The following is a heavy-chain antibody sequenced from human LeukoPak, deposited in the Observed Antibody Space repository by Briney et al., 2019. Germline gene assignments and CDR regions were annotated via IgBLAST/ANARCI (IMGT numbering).Heavy chain of an antibody. CDR3: ARIGCSGGSCLFDY. J-gene: IGHJ4*02. V-gene: IGHV4-34*01. CDR2: INHSGST. D-gene: IGHD2-15*01. CDR1: GGSFSGYY. Sequence: SETLSLTCAVYGGSFSGYYWSWIRQPPGKGLEWIGEINHSGSTNYNPSLKSRVTISVDTSKNQFSLKLSSMTAADTAVYYCARIGCSGGSCLFDYWGQGTLVTVSS.